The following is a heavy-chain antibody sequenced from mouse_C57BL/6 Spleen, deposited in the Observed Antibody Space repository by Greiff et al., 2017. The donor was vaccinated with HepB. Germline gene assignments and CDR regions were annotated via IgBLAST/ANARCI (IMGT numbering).Heavy chain of an antibody. CDR2: INPNNGGT. D-gene: IGHD1-1*02. CDR1: GYTFTDYY. Sequence: EVQLQQSGPELVKPGASVKISCKASGYTFTDYYMNWVKQSHGKSLEWIGDINPNNGGTSYNQKFKCKATLTVDKSSSTAYMELRSLTSEDSAVYYCARRLWDYWGQGTTLTVSS. V-gene: IGHV1-26*01. J-gene: IGHJ2*01. CDR3: ARRLWDY.